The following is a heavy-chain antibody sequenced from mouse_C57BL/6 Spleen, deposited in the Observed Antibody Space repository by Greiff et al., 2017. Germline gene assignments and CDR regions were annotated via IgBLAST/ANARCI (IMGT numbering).Heavy chain of an antibody. Sequence: EVHLVESGPELVKPGASVKISCKASGYSFTDYNMNWVKQSNGKSLEWIGVINPNYGTTSYNQKFKGKATLTVDQSSSTAYMQLNSLTSEDSAVYYCARDGELTGTGYYAMDYWGQGTSVTVSS. J-gene: IGHJ4*01. CDR2: INPNYGTT. CDR1: GYSFTDYN. CDR3: ARDGELTGTGYYAMDY. D-gene: IGHD4-1*01. V-gene: IGHV1-39*01.